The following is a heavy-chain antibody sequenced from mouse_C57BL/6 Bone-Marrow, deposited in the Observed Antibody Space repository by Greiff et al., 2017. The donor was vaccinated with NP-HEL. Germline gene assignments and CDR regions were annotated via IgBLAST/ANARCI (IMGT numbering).Heavy chain of an antibody. V-gene: IGHV5-12*01. CDR1: GFTFSDYY. D-gene: IGHD2-5*01. J-gene: IGHJ4*01. Sequence: EVHLVESGGGLVQPGGSLKLSCAASGFTFSDYYMYWVRQTPEKRLEWVAYISNGGGSTYYPDTVKGRFTISRDNAKNTLYLQMSRLKSEDTAMYYCARPHSNYEDAMDYWGQGTSVTVSS. CDR2: ISNGGGST. CDR3: ARPHSNYEDAMDY.